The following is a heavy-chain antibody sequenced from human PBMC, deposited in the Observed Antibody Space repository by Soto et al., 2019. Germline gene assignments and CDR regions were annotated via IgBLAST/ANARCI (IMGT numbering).Heavy chain of an antibody. V-gene: IGHV4-39*01. CDR3: ERHRIDVVWRGFDY. Sequence: PSETLSLTCTVSADSSTISDSYWGWLRQPPGKGLQWIGSSSYNGGTFYNPSLKGRVAISVDPSKKHSSLQVTSVSAADTAVHSRERHRIDVVWRGFDYWGQGSPVTVSS. J-gene: IGHJ4*02. CDR1: ADSSTISDSY. CDR2: SSYNGGT. D-gene: IGHD1-1*01.